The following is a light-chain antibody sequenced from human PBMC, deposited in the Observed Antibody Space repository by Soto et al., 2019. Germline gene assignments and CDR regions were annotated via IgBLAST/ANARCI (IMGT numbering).Light chain of an antibody. J-gene: IGKJ1*01. CDR2: GAA. CDR1: HNISNN. Sequence: EIVMTQSPATLSVSPGDRATLSCRASHNISNNLVWYQQKPGQAPRLLIYGAATRATGIPARFSGSGSGTEFTLTISSLQSEDFALYFCQQYNNWPPWTFGQGTKVEI. V-gene: IGKV3-15*01. CDR3: QQYNNWPPWT.